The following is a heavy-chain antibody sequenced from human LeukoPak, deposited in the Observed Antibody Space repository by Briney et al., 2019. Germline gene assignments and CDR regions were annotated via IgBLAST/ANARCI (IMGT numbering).Heavy chain of an antibody. V-gene: IGHV4-59*08. Sequence: SETLSLTCTVSGGTISSYYWNWIRQPPGKGLEWIGYVHYSGSTKYNPSLKSRVTISVDTSKNQFSLELSSVIAADTAVYYCARWYSSGWAFDYWGQGTLVTVSS. J-gene: IGHJ4*02. CDR1: GGTISSYY. D-gene: IGHD6-19*01. CDR3: ARWYSSGWAFDY. CDR2: VHYSGST.